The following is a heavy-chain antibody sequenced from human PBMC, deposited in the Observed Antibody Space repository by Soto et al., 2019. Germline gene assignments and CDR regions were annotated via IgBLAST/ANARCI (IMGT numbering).Heavy chain of an antibody. CDR3: AREEMPTVNNYYYYMDV. D-gene: IGHD4-4*01. J-gene: IGHJ6*03. V-gene: IGHV1-69*01. CDR2: IIPKLGSA. Sequence: QVQLVQSGAEVKKPGSSVQVSCKASGGGNLRDYRTTWVRQAPGQGLEWMGGIIPKLGSANYAQNFQGRVTITADESTSTVYMELRSLRSEDTAVYHCAREEMPTVNNYYYYMDVWGKGTTVTVSS. CDR1: GGGNLRDYR.